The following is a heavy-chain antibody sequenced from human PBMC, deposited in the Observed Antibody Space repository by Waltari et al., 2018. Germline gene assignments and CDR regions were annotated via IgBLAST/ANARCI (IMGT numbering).Heavy chain of an antibody. D-gene: IGHD4-17*01. Sequence: WVRQAPGKGLELVSVIYSGGNTYYADSVKGRFTISRDSSKNTLYLQMNSLRAEDTAFYYCAMSDYGDYGIDWGQGTLVTVSS. V-gene: IGHV3-53*01. CDR3: AMSDYGDYGID. CDR2: IYSGGNT. J-gene: IGHJ4*02.